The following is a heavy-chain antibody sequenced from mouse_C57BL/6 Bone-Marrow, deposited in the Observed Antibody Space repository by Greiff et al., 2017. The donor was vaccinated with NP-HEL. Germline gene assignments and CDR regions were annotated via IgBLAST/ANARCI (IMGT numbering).Heavy chain of an antibody. CDR1: GYTFTSYW. J-gene: IGHJ1*03. CDR2: IDPSDSYT. CDR3: ARDDYGTKSYWYFDV. V-gene: IGHV1-50*01. D-gene: IGHD1-1*01. Sequence: QVHVKQPGAELVKPGASVKLSCKASGYTFTSYWMQWVKQRPGQGLEWIGEIDPSDSYTNYNQKFTGKATLTVDTSSSTAYMQLSSLTSEDSAVYYCARDDYGTKSYWYFDVWGTGTTVTVSS.